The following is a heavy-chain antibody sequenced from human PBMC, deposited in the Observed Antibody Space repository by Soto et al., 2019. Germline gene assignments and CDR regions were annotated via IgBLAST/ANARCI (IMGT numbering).Heavy chain of an antibody. V-gene: IGHV4-34*01. J-gene: IGHJ6*03. CDR1: GGSFSGYY. CDR3: ARELRFLEWLPTHYYYMDV. D-gene: IGHD3-3*01. Sequence: TSETLSLTCAVYGGSFSGYYWSWIRQPPGKGLEWIGEINHSGSTNYNPSLKSRVTISVDTSKNQFSLKLSSVTAADTAVYYCARELRFLEWLPTHYYYMDVWGKGTTVTVSS. CDR2: INHSGST.